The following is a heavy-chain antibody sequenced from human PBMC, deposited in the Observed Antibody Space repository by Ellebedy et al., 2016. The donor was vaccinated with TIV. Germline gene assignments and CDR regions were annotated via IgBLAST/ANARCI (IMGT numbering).Heavy chain of an antibody. CDR2: IYDSGST. J-gene: IGHJ4*02. D-gene: IGHD2-15*01. CDR1: GGSVRSGSYY. V-gene: IGHV4-61*01. CDR3: ARAAQPNCSGGSCYRIDY. Sequence: MPSETLSLTCTVSGGSVRSGSYYWSWIRQPPGRGLEGIGYIYDSGSTNHNPSLKSRVTISVDTSKNQCYLKLSSVTAADTAVYYCARAAQPNCSGGSCYRIDYWGQGTLVTVSS.